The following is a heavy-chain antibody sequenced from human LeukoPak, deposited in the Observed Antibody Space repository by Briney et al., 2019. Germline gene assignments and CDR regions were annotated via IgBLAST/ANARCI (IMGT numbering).Heavy chain of an antibody. Sequence: ASVKVSCKASGYTFTSYDVNWVRQATGQGLEWMGWMNPNSGNTGYAQKFQGRVTMTRNTSISTAYMELSSLRSEDTAVYYCARVGRNYYDSSGYYGWGQGTLVTVSS. CDR3: ARVGRNYYDSSGYYG. CDR2: MNPNSGNT. V-gene: IGHV1-8*01. D-gene: IGHD3-22*01. J-gene: IGHJ4*02. CDR1: GYTFTSYD.